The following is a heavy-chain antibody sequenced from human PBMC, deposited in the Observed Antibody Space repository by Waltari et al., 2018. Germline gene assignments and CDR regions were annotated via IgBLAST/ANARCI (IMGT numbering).Heavy chain of an antibody. CDR1: GFTFSSYG. V-gene: IGHV3-30*18. J-gene: IGHJ4*03. CDR2: ISYDGSNK. Sequence: QVQLVESGGGVVQPGRSLRLSCAASGFTFSSYGMHWVRQAPGKGLEWVAVISYDGSNKYYADSVKGRFTISRDNSKNTLYLQMNSLRAEDTAVYYCAKEGAGNFDYWGQGTMVTVSS. CDR3: AKEGAGNFDY. D-gene: IGHD3-16*01.